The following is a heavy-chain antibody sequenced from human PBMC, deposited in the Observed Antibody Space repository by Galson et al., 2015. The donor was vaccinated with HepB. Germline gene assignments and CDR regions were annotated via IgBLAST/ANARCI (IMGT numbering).Heavy chain of an antibody. J-gene: IGHJ6*03. CDR3: ARASSGWEHYYYYYMDV. D-gene: IGHD6-19*01. V-gene: IGHV6-1*01. Sequence: CAISGDSVSSNSAAWNRIRQSPSRGLEWLGRTYYRPKWYNDYAVSVKSRITINPDTSKNQFSLQLNSVTPEDTAVYYCARASSGWEHYYYYYMDVWGKGTTVTVSS. CDR1: GDSVSSNSAA. CDR2: TYYRPKWYN.